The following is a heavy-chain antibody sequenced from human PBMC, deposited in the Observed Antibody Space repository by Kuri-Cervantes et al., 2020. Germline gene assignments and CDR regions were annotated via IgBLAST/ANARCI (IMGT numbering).Heavy chain of an antibody. V-gene: IGHV1-46*03. CDR3: IRAVTFGGVIMDHSSYWYFDL. J-gene: IGHJ2*01. CDR2: INPSGGST. Sequence: ASVKVSCKASGYTFTSYYMHWVRQAPGQGLEWMGIINPSGGSTNYAQKFQDRVTMTRDTSTSTVYMELGSLRSEDTAVYYCIRAVTFGGVIMDHSSYWYFDLWGRGSLVTVSS. CDR1: GYTFTSYY. D-gene: IGHD3-16*02.